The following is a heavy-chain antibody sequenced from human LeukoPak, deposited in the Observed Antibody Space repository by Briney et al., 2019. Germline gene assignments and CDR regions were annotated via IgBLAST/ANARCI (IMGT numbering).Heavy chain of an antibody. CDR3: AAMVRGDNFDY. J-gene: IGHJ4*02. Sequence: SETLSLTCTVSGGSISSYYWSWIQQPPGKGLEWIGYIYNSGSTNYNPSLKSRVTISVDTSKKQFSLKLSSVTAADTAVYYCAAMVRGDNFDYWGQGTLVTVSS. CDR2: IYNSGST. D-gene: IGHD3-10*01. V-gene: IGHV4-59*01. CDR1: GGSISSYY.